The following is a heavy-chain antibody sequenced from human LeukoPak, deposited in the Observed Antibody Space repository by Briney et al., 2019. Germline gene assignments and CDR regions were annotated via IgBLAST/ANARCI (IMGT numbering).Heavy chain of an antibody. V-gene: IGHV3-30*04. D-gene: IGHD6-19*01. Sequence: GRSLRLSCAASGFTFSSYAMHWVRQAPGKGLEWVAVISYDGSNKYYADSVKGRFTISRDNSKNTLYLQMNSLRAEDTAVYYCASLPNSSGQDYWGQGTLVTVSS. CDR3: ASLPNSSGQDY. J-gene: IGHJ4*02. CDR1: GFTFSSYA. CDR2: ISYDGSNK.